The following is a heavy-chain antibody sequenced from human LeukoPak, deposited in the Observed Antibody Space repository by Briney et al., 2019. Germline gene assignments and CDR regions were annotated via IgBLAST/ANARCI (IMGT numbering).Heavy chain of an antibody. D-gene: IGHD2-15*01. CDR1: GFPFSTYA. J-gene: IGHJ4*02. CDR2: ISGSGGST. V-gene: IGHV3-23*01. Sequence: PGGSLRLSCAASGFPFSTYAMNWVRQAPGKGLEWVSTISGSGGSTYYADSVKGRFTISRDNSKNTLYLQMNSLRAEDTAVYYCANTLYCSGGSCPPDYWGQGTLVTVSS. CDR3: ANTLYCSGGSCPPDY.